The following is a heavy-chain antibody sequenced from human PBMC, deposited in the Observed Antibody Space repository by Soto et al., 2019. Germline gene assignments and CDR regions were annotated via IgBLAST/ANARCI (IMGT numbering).Heavy chain of an antibody. Sequence: QVQLVQSGAEVKKPGASVKVSCKASGYTFTSYAISWVRQAPGQGLEWVGWISAYNGYTNYAQKLQGRVTMTRDTSTSTAYMELRSLRSDDTAFYYCTRRGYEDSEGGLFFDYWGQGTLVTVSS. V-gene: IGHV1-18*01. CDR3: TRRGYEDSEGGLFFDY. D-gene: IGHD2-2*01. CDR2: ISAYNGYT. CDR1: GYTFTSYA. J-gene: IGHJ4*02.